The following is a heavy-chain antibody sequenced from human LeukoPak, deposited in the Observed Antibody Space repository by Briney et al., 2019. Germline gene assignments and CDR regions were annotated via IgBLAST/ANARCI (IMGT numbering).Heavy chain of an antibody. V-gene: IGHV3-74*01. D-gene: IGHD6-19*01. CDR1: GFTFSKYW. J-gene: IGHJ4*02. CDR2: INTDGTVT. CDR3: ATKQWLAPPPDS. Sequence: GGSPRLSCAASGFTFSKYWMLWVRQTPGKGLESVSRINTDGTVTTYADSVKGRFTVSRDNADNTMFLQMNSVRDEDTAVYYCATKQWLAPPPDSWGQGTPVTVSS.